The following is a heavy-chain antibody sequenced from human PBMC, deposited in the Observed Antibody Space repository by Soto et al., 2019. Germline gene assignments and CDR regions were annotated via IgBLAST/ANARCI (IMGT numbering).Heavy chain of an antibody. V-gene: IGHV3-23*01. CDR2: ISGSGGGT. J-gene: IGHJ4*02. CDR3: AKDPGYCSFGRCSRVDY. CDR1: GFTFNNYA. Sequence: EVQLLESGGGLIQPGGSLRLSCAASGFTFNNYAMSWVRQAPGKGLEWGSVISGSGGGTYYADSVKGRFTISRVNSKNTLYLHMNSLKLEDTAVYYCAKDPGYCSFGRCSRVDYWGQGTLVTVSS. D-gene: IGHD2-15*01.